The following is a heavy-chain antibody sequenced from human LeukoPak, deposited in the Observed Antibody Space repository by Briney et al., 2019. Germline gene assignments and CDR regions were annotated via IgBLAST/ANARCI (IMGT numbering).Heavy chain of an antibody. Sequence: GGSLRLSCAASGFTFSNYAMSWVRQAAGEGLEWISGISPSSGSTYYADSVKGRFTISTDNAKNTLYLQMNSLRAEDTAAYYCAKHYDYWAGFYTYDYWGQGTLVTVSS. CDR2: ISPSSGST. V-gene: IGHV3-23*01. CDR1: GFTFSNYA. D-gene: IGHD3-3*01. CDR3: AKHYDYWAGFYTYDY. J-gene: IGHJ4*02.